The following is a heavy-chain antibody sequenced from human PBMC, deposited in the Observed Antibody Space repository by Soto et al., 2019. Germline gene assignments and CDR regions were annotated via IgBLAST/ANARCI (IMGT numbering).Heavy chain of an antibody. V-gene: IGHV3-49*03. J-gene: IGHJ4*02. CDR1: GFTFGDYA. CDR3: TRDPYCGSTGCYSRFDY. CDR2: IRSKAYGGTT. Sequence: EVQLVESGGGLVQPGRSLRLSCTASGFTFGDYAMSWFRQAPGKGLEWVGFIRSKAYGGTTEYAASVKGRFTISRDDSKSIAYLQMNSLKTEDTAVYYCTRDPYCGSTGCYSRFDYWGQGSLVTVSS. D-gene: IGHD2-2*01.